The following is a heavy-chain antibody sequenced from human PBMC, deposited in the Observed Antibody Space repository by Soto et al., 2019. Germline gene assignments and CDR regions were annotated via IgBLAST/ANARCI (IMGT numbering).Heavy chain of an antibody. V-gene: IGHV3-9*01. CDR1: GFTFDDYA. D-gene: IGHD1-1*01. CDR2: ISWNSGSI. J-gene: IGHJ6*02. Sequence: EVQLVESGGGLVQPGRSLRLSCAASGFTFDDYAMHWVRQAPGKGLEWVSGISWNSGSIGYADSVKGRFTISRDNAKNSLYLQMNSLRAEDTALYYCAKDIGPGTTGGGHYYYGMDVWGQGTTVTVSS. CDR3: AKDIGPGTTGGGHYYYGMDV.